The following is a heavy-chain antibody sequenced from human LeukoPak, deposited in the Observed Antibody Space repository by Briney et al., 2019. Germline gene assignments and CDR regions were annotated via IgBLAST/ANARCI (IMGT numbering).Heavy chain of an antibody. CDR3: AKDQIGWAPGYVSGPLGQ. V-gene: IGHV3-30*18. Sequence: PGRPLRLSCAASGFSFTMYGIHWVRQAPGKGLEWVAVISTDGNNEYYANSVKGRFTISRDNSKNTVYLQMTSLRTEDTAVYYCAKDQIGWAPGYVSGPLGQWGQGTLVTVSS. CDR1: GFSFTMYG. D-gene: IGHD6-19*01. CDR2: ISTDGNNE. J-gene: IGHJ4*02.